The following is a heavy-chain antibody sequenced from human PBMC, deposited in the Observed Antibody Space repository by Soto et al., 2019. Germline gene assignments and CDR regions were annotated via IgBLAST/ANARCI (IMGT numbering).Heavy chain of an antibody. V-gene: IGHV3-30-3*01. J-gene: IGHJ4*02. CDR3: ARGNQYSSSSEFDY. Sequence: QVQLVESGGGVVQPGRSLRLSCAASGFTFSSYAMHWVRQAPGKGLEWVAVISYDGSNKYYADSVKGRFTISRDNSKNTLYLQMNSLRAEDRAVYYCARGNQYSSSSEFDYWGQGTLVTVSS. CDR1: GFTFSSYA. CDR2: ISYDGSNK. D-gene: IGHD6-6*01.